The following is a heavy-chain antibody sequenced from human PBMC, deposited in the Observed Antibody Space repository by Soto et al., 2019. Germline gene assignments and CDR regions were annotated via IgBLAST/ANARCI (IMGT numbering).Heavy chain of an antibody. D-gene: IGHD6-6*01. J-gene: IGHJ6*02. Sequence: SVKVSCKASGGTFSSYAISWVRQAPGQGLEWMGGIIPIFGTANYAQKFQGRVTITADESTSTAYMELSSLRSEDTAVYYCARVPDSSSSDYYYDGMDVWGQGTTVTVSS. CDR2: IIPIFGTA. CDR1: GGTFSSYA. CDR3: ARVPDSSSSDYYYDGMDV. V-gene: IGHV1-69*13.